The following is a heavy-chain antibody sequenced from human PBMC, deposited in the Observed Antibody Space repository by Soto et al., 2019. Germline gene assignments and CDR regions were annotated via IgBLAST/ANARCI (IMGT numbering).Heavy chain of an antibody. J-gene: IGHJ3*02. CDR3: AKEGYYDSSGYYPGAFDI. CDR1: GFTFSSYA. D-gene: IGHD3-22*01. Sequence: GGSLRLSCAASGFTFSSYAMSWVRQAPGKGLEWVSAISGGGGSTYYADSVKGRFTISRDNSKNTLYLQMNSLRAEDTAVYYCAKEGYYDSSGYYPGAFDIWGQGTMVTVSS. CDR2: ISGGGGST. V-gene: IGHV3-23*01.